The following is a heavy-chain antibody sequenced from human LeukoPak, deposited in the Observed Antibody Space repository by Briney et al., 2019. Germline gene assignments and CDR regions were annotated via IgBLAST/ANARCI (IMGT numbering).Heavy chain of an antibody. CDR2: IIPIFGTA. CDR3: ARHPNPYYYYMDV. D-gene: IGHD1-14*01. V-gene: IGHV1-69*05. J-gene: IGHJ6*03. CDR1: GGTFTSYA. Sequence: APVKVSCKASGGTFTSYAISWVRQAPGQGLEWMGRIIPIFGTANYAQKFQGRVTITTDESTSTACMELSSLRSEDTAVYYCARHPNPYYYYMDVWGKGTTVTVSS.